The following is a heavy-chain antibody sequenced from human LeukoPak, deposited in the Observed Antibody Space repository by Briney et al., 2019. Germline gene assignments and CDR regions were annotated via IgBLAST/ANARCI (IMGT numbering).Heavy chain of an antibody. Sequence: ASVKVSCKASGYTFTSDDINWVRQAPGQGLEWMGWISAYNGNTNYAQKLQGRVTMTTDTSTSTAYMELRSLRSDDTAVYYCARVADYDFWSGYYFPDYWGQGTLVTVSS. D-gene: IGHD3-3*01. J-gene: IGHJ4*02. CDR2: ISAYNGNT. CDR1: GYTFTSDD. V-gene: IGHV1-18*01. CDR3: ARVADYDFWSGYYFPDY.